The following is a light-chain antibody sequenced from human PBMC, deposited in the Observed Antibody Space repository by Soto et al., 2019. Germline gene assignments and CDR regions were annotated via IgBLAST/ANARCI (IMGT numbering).Light chain of an antibody. J-gene: IGKJ1*01. CDR1: QSISTW. CDR2: KAS. V-gene: IGKV1-5*03. Sequence: DIQMTQSPSTLSASLGDRVTITCRASQSISTWLAWYQQKPGKAPKLLIYKASSLESGVPSRFSGSGSGTEFTLTISSLQPDDFATFYCQQYINRWTFGQGTKVDIK. CDR3: QQYINRWT.